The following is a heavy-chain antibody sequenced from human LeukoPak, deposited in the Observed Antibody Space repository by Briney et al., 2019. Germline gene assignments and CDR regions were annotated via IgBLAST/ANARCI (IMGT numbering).Heavy chain of an antibody. D-gene: IGHD6-19*01. CDR3: ARARKYSGWDVYYFDY. CDR1: GFTVSSNY. J-gene: IGHJ4*02. Sequence: GGSLRLSCAASGFTVSSNYMSWVRQAPGKGLEWVSVIYSGGSTYYAGSVKGRFTISRDNSKNTLYLQMNSLRAEDTAVYYCARARKYSGWDVYYFDYWGQGTLVTVSS. V-gene: IGHV3-53*01. CDR2: IYSGGST.